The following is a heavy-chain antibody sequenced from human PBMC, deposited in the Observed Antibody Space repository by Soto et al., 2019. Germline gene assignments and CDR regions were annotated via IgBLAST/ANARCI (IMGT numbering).Heavy chain of an antibody. V-gene: IGHV2-5*02. CDR2: IYWDDAK. CDR3: AHKGGGDRILDY. Sequence: QITLKESGPTLVKPTQTLTLTCTFSGFSLSTSGVGVGWIRQPPGKALEWVALIYWDDAKEYSPSLKSRLTSTKETSKNQVALTRTTLDPVDTATYYCAHKGGGDRILDYWGQGTLVTVSS. CDR1: GFSLSTSGVG. D-gene: IGHD3-16*01. J-gene: IGHJ4*02.